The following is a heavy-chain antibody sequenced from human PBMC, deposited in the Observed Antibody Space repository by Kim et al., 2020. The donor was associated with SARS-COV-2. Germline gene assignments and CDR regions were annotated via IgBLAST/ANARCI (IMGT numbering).Heavy chain of an antibody. Sequence: SETLSLTCTVSGGSISSSSYYWGWIRQPPGKGLEWIGSIYYSGSTYYNPSLKSRVTISVDTSKNQFSLKLSSVTAADTAVYYCARHDGVLLWFGELLQPIQHGVPRGATPPRGGGFDPWGQGTLVTFSS. J-gene: IGHJ5*02. CDR2: IYYSGST. D-gene: IGHD3-10*01. CDR3: ARHDGVLLWFGELLQPIQHGVPRGATPPRGGGFDP. CDR1: GGSISSSSYY. V-gene: IGHV4-39*01.